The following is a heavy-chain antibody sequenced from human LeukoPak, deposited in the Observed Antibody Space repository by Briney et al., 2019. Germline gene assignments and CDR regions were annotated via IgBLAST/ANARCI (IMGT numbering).Heavy chain of an antibody. V-gene: IGHV3-33*01. D-gene: IGHD1-14*01. CDR2: IWYDGSNK. CDR1: GLTFSNYG. Sequence: PGGSLRLSCATSGLTFSNYGMHWVRQAPGKGLEWVAVIWYDGSNKYYADSVKGRFTISRDNSKNTLYLQMNSLRVEDTAVYYCATGYDSWGQGTLVTVSS. CDR3: ATGYDS. J-gene: IGHJ5*01.